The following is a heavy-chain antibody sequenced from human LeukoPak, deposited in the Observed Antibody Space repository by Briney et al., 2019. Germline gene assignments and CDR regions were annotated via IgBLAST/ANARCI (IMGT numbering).Heavy chain of an antibody. CDR2: IRSKANSYAK. D-gene: IGHD3-10*01. Sequence: GGSLRLSCAASGFTFSGSAVHWVRQASGKGLEWVGRIRSKANSYAKAYAASVKGRFTISRDDSKNTAYLQMNSLKTEDTAVYYCVTITMVRGAVLLAMDVWGKGTTVTVSS. J-gene: IGHJ6*03. V-gene: IGHV3-73*01. CDR3: VTITMVRGAVLLAMDV. CDR1: GFTFSGSA.